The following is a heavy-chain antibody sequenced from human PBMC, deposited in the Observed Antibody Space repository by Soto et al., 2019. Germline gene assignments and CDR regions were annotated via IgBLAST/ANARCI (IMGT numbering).Heavy chain of an antibody. Sequence: LSLTCTVSGGSISSGGYYWSWIRQHPGKGLEWIGYIYYSGSTYYNPSLKSRVTISVDTSKNQFSLKLSSVTAADTAVCYCARGLQRPYFQHWGQGTLVTVSS. CDR1: GGSISSGGYY. CDR2: IYYSGST. CDR3: ARGLQRPYFQH. J-gene: IGHJ1*01. V-gene: IGHV4-31*03.